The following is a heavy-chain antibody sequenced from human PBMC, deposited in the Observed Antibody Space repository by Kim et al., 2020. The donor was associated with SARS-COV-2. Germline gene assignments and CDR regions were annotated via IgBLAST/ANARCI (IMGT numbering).Heavy chain of an antibody. CDR1: GGTFSSYA. D-gene: IGHD3-9*01. CDR2: IIPIFGTA. CDR3: ARVGLRYFDWLYYGMDV. J-gene: IGHJ6*02. Sequence: SVKVSCKASGGTFSSYAISWVRQAPGQGLEWMGGIIPIFGTANYAQKFQGRVTITADESTSTAYMELSSLRSEDTAVYYCARVGLRYFDWLYYGMDVWGQGTTVTVSS. V-gene: IGHV1-69*13.